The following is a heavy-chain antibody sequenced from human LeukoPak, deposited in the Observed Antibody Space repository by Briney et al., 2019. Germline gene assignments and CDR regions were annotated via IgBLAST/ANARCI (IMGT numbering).Heavy chain of an antibody. Sequence: SETLSLTCTVSVGSINGYYWSWIRQPPGKGLECIGYIYTSENTNYSPSLKSRVTISVDTSKNQLSLKLSSVTAADTAVYYCARHRLIAAAGTGNWFDAWGQGTLVTVSS. V-gene: IGHV4-4*09. D-gene: IGHD6-13*01. CDR2: IYTSENT. J-gene: IGHJ5*02. CDR1: VGSINGYY. CDR3: ARHRLIAAAGTGNWFDA.